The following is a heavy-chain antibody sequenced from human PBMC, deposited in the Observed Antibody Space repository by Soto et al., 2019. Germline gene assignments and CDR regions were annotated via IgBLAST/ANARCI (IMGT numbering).Heavy chain of an antibody. Sequence: GGSLRLSCAVSGFSFTNYAMHWVRQAPGKGLEWVAVISYQGSNKFYADSVKGRFTISRGSSNNTLDLQRTRLRPEDTAVYDCESDHWDCRGGGCAPQQKYFFAMDGWGKGTTVTVSS. V-gene: IGHV3-30*03. J-gene: IGHJ6*04. CDR3: ESDHWDCRGGGCAPQQKYFFAMDG. CDR2: ISYQGSNK. CDR1: GFSFTNYA. D-gene: IGHD2-15*01.